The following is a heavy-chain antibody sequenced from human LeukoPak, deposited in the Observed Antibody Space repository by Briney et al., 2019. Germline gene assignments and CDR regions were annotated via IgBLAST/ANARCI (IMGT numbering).Heavy chain of an antibody. CDR3: ARNNYYYDSSGYFRHDV. J-gene: IGHJ4*02. CDR2: ISSSGSSI. V-gene: IGHV3-48*03. Sequence: PGGSLRLSCAASGFTISSYEMSWVRQAPGKGLEWVSYISSSGSSIYYLDSVKGRFAISRDNAKNSLYLQMDSLRAEDTAVYYCARNNYYYDSSGYFRHDVWVQGTLVTVSS. CDR1: GFTISSYE. D-gene: IGHD3-22*01.